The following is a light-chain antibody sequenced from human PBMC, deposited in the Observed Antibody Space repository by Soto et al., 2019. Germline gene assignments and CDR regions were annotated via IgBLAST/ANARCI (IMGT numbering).Light chain of an antibody. V-gene: IGKV3-15*01. CDR1: QSVSSN. CDR2: GES. CDR3: QQYNDWPPKQYT. Sequence: EIVMTQSPATLSVSPGERATLSCRASQSVSSNLAWYQQKPGQAPRLLIYGESTRATGIPARFSGSGSGTEFTLTISSLQSEDFAVYYCQQYNDWPPKQYTFGQGTKLEIK. J-gene: IGKJ2*01.